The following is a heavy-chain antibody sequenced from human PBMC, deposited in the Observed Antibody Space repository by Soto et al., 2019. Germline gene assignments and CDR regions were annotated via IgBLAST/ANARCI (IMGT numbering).Heavy chain of an antibody. D-gene: IGHD2-2*01. CDR1: GYTFTGYY. Sequence: ASVKVSCKASGYTFTGYYMHWVRRAPGQGLEWMGWINPNSGGTNYAQKFQGRVTMTRDTSISTAYMELSRLRSDDTAVYYCARGLRYCSSTSCYGPDWFDPWGQGTLVTVSS. J-gene: IGHJ5*02. V-gene: IGHV1-2*02. CDR3: ARGLRYCSSTSCYGPDWFDP. CDR2: INPNSGGT.